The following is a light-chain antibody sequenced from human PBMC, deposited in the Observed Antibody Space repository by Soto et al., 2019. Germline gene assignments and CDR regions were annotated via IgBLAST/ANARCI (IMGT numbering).Light chain of an antibody. V-gene: IGLV2-14*01. Sequence: QSVLTQPASVSGSPGQSITISRTGTTSDVGRYNYVSWYQQHPGNAPKLIIYDVSNRPSGVSNRFSGSKSGNTASLTISGLQAEDEADYYCNSYASGSTYVFGTGTKLTVL. CDR1: TSDVGRYNY. CDR3: NSYASGSTYV. J-gene: IGLJ1*01. CDR2: DVS.